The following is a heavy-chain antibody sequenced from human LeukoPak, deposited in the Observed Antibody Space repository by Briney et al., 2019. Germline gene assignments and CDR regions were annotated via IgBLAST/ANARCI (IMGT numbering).Heavy chain of an antibody. CDR3: ARDLDGDFNY. J-gene: IGHJ4*02. CDR2: ISSSGSRR. Sequence: PAGSLRLSCAAPGNTSSSYETNWVRQAPGEGLEWVSYISSSGSRRYYADSVKGRFNISRDNAKNSLYLQMNSLRAEDTAVYYCARDLDGDFNYWGQGTLVTVSS. CDR1: GNTSSSYE. V-gene: IGHV3-48*03.